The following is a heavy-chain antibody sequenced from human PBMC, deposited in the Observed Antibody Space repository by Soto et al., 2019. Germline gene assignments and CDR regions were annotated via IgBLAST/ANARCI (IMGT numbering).Heavy chain of an antibody. D-gene: IGHD2-15*01. V-gene: IGHV4-4*02. CDR3: ARHSGHSFDP. CDR2: IDLGGT. CDR1: GDSIRTKTW. Sequence: QVQLQESGPGLVRPSGTLSLTCAVSGDSIRTKTWWSWVRQPPGKGLEWIGQIDLGGTSYNPSLKSRVTMLIDRSLKNFSLTLTSMTAADTAVYYCARHSGHSFDPWGQGTLVTVSS. J-gene: IGHJ5*02.